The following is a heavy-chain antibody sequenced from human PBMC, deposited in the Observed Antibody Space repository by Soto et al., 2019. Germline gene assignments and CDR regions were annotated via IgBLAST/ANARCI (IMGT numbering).Heavy chain of an antibody. CDR1: GYTLTSYG. V-gene: IGHV1-18*01. CDR2: ISAYNGYT. Sequence: ASVKDSCKASGYTLTSYGISWVRQAPGQGQEWMGWISAYNGYTNYAQKLQDRVTMTTDTSTSTAYMELRSLRSDDTAVYYCARGYCSSTTCPPGYWGQGTLDTVSS. D-gene: IGHD2-2*01. J-gene: IGHJ4*02. CDR3: ARGYCSSTTCPPGY.